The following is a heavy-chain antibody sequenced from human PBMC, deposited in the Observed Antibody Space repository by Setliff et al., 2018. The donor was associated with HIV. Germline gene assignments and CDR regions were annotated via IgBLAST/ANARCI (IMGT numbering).Heavy chain of an antibody. CDR3: ARILVAAAGTGFDP. CDR2: IYHSGSA. J-gene: IGHJ5*02. CDR1: GGSISSSNW. V-gene: IGHV4-4*02. D-gene: IGHD6-13*01. Sequence: PSETLSLTCAVSGGSISSSNWWSWVRQPPGKGLEWIGEIYHSGSANYNPPLKSRVIISIDKSKNKFSLKVSSVTAADTAVYYCARILVAAAGTGFDPWGQGILVTVYS.